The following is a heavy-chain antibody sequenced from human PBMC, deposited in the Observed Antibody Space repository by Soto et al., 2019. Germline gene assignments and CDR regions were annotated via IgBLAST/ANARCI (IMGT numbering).Heavy chain of an antibody. Sequence: ASVKVSCKPSGYTFTDLYIHWVRQAPGLGLEWMGWIDPNSGGSRKTQKFQGSLTMTRDTSTSTVYMELSSLRSDDTAVYYCARDNFRPLDLWGQATLVTVSP. CDR1: GYTFTDLY. CDR2: IDPNSGGS. V-gene: IGHV1-2*02. J-gene: IGHJ5*02. CDR3: ARDNFRPLDL. D-gene: IGHD6-6*01.